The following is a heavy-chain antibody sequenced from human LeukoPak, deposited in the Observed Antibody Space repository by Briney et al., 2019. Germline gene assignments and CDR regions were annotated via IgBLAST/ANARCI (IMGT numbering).Heavy chain of an antibody. CDR3: ARVTRYYYGMDI. V-gene: IGHV1-8*01. Sequence: ASVKVSCKASGGTFSRYAISWVRQATGQGLEWMGWMNPNSGNSGYAQKFKGRVTMTRDTAITTAYMELSSLGSDDTAVYYCARVTRYYYGMDIWGQGTTVTVSS. J-gene: IGHJ6*02. D-gene: IGHD3-9*01. CDR2: MNPNSGNS. CDR1: GGTFSRYA.